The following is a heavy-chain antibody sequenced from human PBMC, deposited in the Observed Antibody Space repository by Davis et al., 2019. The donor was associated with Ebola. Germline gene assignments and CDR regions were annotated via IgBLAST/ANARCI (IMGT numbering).Heavy chain of an antibody. J-gene: IGHJ4*02. CDR2: INSDGSST. D-gene: IGHD3-10*01. Sequence: GESLKISCAASGFTLSSYWMHWVRQAPGKGLVWVSRINSDGSSTSYADSVKGRFTISRDNAKNTLYLQMNSLRAEDTAVYYCARSMVRGVIMDYWGQGTLVTVSS. CDR3: ARSMVRGVIMDY. CDR1: GFTLSSYW. V-gene: IGHV3-74*01.